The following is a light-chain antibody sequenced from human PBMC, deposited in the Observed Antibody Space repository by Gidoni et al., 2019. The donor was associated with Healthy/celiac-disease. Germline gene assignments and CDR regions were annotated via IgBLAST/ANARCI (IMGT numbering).Light chain of an antibody. CDR2: RNN. CDR1: SSNLGSNY. Sequence: QSVLTQPPSASGTPGRRVTIPCSGSSSNLGSNYVYWYQQLPGTAPKLLIYRNNQRTSGVPDRFSGSKSGTSASLAISGLRSEDEADYYCAAWDDSLSGVVFGGGTKLTVL. V-gene: IGLV1-47*01. J-gene: IGLJ2*01. CDR3: AAWDDSLSGVV.